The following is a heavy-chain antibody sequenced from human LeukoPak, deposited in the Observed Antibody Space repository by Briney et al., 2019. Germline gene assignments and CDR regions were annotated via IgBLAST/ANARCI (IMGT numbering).Heavy chain of an antibody. CDR3: ARHRIAAADPFDY. V-gene: IGHV4-59*08. J-gene: IGHJ4*02. CDR1: GGSISSYY. CDR2: IYYSGST. D-gene: IGHD6-13*01. Sequence: SSETLSLTCTVSGGSISSYYWSWIRQPPGKGLEWIGYIYYSGSTNYNPSLKGRVTISVDTSKNQFSLKLSSVTAADTAVYYCARHRIAAADPFDYWGQGTLVTVSS.